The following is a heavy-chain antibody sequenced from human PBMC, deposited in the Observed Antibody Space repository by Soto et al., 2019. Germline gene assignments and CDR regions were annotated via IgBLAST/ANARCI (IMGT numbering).Heavy chain of an antibody. CDR1: GFTFSSYG. CDR3: ARDAQITMVRGVIGY. V-gene: IGHV3-33*01. D-gene: IGHD3-10*01. J-gene: IGHJ4*02. CDR2: IWYDGSNK. Sequence: VQLVESGGGVVQPGRSLRLSCAASGFTFSSYGMHWVRQAPGKGLEWVAVIWYDGSNKYYADSVKGRFTISRDNSKITLYLQMNSLRAEDTAVYYCARDAQITMVRGVIGYWGQGTLVTVSS.